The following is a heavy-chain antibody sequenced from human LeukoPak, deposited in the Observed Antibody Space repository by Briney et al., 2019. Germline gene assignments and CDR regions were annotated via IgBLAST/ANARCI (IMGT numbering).Heavy chain of an antibody. Sequence: SVTVSCTASGYTFTIYSISWVRQAPGQGLEWMGGIIPIFGTANYAQKFQGRVTITADKSTSTAYMELSSLRSEDTAAYYCASDYGAGGDYWGQGTLVTVSS. V-gene: IGHV1-69*06. CDR3: ASDYGAGGDY. CDR1: GYTFTIYS. CDR2: IIPIFGTA. J-gene: IGHJ4*02. D-gene: IGHD4-17*01.